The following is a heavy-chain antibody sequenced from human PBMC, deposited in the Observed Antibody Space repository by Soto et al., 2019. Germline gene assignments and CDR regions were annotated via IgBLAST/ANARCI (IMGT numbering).Heavy chain of an antibody. CDR2: IIPIFGTA. CDR3: ASVGITVYNWNDARPRNWFDP. Sequence: GASVKVSCKASGGTFSSYAISWVRQAPGQGLEWMGGIIPIFGTANYAQKFQGRVTITADESTSTAYMELSSLRSEDTAVYYCASVGITVYNWNDARPRNWFDPWGQGTLVTVSS. CDR1: GGTFSSYA. J-gene: IGHJ5*02. D-gene: IGHD1-1*01. V-gene: IGHV1-69*13.